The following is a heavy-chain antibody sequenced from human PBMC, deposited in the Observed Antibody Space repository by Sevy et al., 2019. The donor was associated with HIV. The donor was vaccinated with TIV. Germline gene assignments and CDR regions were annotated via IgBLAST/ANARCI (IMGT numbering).Heavy chain of an antibody. CDR3: ARNSTGHSFDY. CDR2: VYYSGST. V-gene: IGHV4-39*01. J-gene: IGHJ4*01. CDR1: GGSMSGSHYY. Sequence: SETLSLTCTVSGGSMSGSHYYWGWIRRPPGKGREWIGSVYYSGSTHYNPSLKSRVTISVDTSKSLLSLELTSVIATDTAVYYCARNSTGHSFDYWGHGTLVTVSS. D-gene: IGHD3-22*01.